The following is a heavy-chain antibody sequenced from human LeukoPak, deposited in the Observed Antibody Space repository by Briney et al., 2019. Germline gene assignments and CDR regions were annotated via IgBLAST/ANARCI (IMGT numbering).Heavy chain of an antibody. CDR1: GFTLSSYG. J-gene: IGHJ6*03. V-gene: IGHV3-33*06. Sequence: GGSLRLSCAASGFTLSSYGMHWVRQAPGKGLEWVAVIWYDGSNKYYAGSVKGRFTISRDNSKNTLYLQMNSLRAEDTAVYYCAKDGYCSGGSCYLYMDVWGKGTTVTVSS. CDR2: IWYDGSNK. CDR3: AKDGYCSGGSCYLYMDV. D-gene: IGHD2-15*01.